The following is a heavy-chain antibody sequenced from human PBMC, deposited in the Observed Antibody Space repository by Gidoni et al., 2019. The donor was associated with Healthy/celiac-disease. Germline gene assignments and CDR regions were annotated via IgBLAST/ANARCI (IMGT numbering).Heavy chain of an antibody. CDR1: AGTSSSYA. CDR3: VREGPPHEYCGGDCYPYYFDY. V-gene: IGHV1-69*01. Sequence: VQLVQYGAEVKQTGPAVKVSSKPSAGTSSSYAPSWGRQAPGQGLECMGGIIPIVGTVNDAQKFQGRVTITADESTSTGYMERGSLRAEDTAVYYCVREGPPHEYCGGDCYPYYFDYWGQGTLVTVSS. J-gene: IGHJ4*02. CDR2: IIPIVGTV. D-gene: IGHD2-21*02.